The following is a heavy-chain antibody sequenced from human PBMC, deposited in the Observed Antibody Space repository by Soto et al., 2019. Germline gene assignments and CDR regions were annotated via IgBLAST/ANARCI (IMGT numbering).Heavy chain of an antibody. CDR2: VYYSGNT. V-gene: IGHV4-59*07. J-gene: IGHJ6*03. CDR1: VRSICPYY. CDR3: ARKGAAASYAHYYMDV. Sequence: SDIPSLTCTLSVRSICPYYWPWIRQPPGKGLEWIGYVYYSGNTNYNPSLESRVTISVDTSRNRFSLNLTSATAADTAVYYCARKGAAASYAHYYMDVWGRGTAVS. D-gene: IGHD6-13*01.